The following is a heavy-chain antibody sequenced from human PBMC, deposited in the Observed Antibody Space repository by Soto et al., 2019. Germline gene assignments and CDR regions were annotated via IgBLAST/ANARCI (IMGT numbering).Heavy chain of an antibody. D-gene: IGHD3-16*01. CDR3: ARDAPLITYSHAERDYYGMDV. CDR2: INWNGGST. CDR1: GFTFDDYG. Sequence: GGSLRLSCAASGFTFDDYGMSWVRQAPGKGLEWVSGINWNGGSTGYADSVKGRFTISRDNAKNSLYLQMNSLRAEDTAVYYCARDAPLITYSHAERDYYGMDVWGQGTTVTVSS. J-gene: IGHJ6*02. V-gene: IGHV3-20*04.